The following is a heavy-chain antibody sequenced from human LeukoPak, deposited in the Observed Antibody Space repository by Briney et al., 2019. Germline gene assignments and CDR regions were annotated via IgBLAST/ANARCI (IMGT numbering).Heavy chain of an antibody. V-gene: IGHV5-51*01. CDR1: ADIFSDSW. J-gene: IGHJ4*02. D-gene: IGHD1-1*01. CDR2: IYSGDSEA. Sequence: GESLKISCQVSADIFSDSWFGWVRQMPGKGLEWMGIIYSGDSEARYNPSFQGQVTISTDKSISTAYLQWSSLKASDTAMYYCARQRGTTTTRYFDYWGQGTLVTVSS. CDR3: ARQRGTTTTRYFDY.